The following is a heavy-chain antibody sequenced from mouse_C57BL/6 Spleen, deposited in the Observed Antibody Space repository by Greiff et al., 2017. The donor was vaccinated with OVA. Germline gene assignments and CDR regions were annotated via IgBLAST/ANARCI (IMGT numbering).Heavy chain of an antibody. D-gene: IGHD2-4*01. CDR3: ARDFYDYLYAMDY. CDR1: GFTFSDYG. J-gene: IGHJ4*01. CDR2: ISSGSSTI. Sequence: EVKLMESGGGLVKPGGSLKLSCAASGFTFSDYGMHWVRQAPEKGLEWVAYISSGSSTIYYADTVKGRFTISRDNAKNTLFLQMTSLRSEDTAMYYCARDFYDYLYAMDYWGQGTSVTVSS. V-gene: IGHV5-17*01.